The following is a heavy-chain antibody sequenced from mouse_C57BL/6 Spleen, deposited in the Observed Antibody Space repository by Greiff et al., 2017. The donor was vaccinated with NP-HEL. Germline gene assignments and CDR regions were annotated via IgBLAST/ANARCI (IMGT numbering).Heavy chain of an antibody. V-gene: IGHV3-6*01. CDR2: ISYDGSN. CDR1: GYSITSGYY. D-gene: IGHD4-1*01. CDR3: ARGDWDVVIDY. Sequence: ESGPGLVKPSQSLSLTCSVTGYSITSGYYGNWIRQFPGNKLEWMGYISYDGSNNYNPSLKNRISITRDTSKNQLYLKLKSVTTEDTATYYSARGDWDVVIDYWGQGTTLTVSS. J-gene: IGHJ2*01.